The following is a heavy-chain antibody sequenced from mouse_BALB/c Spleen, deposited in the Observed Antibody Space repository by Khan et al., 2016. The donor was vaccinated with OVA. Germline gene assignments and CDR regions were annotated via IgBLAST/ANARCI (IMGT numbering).Heavy chain of an antibody. CDR2: INPSNGGT. CDR1: GYTFTSYY. D-gene: IGHD1-1*01. CDR3: TRGGDGSPVAY. Sequence: VQLQQSGAELVKPGASVTLSCKASGYTFTSYYMYWVKQRPGQGLEWIGEINPSNGGTNVNEKFKSKATLTVDKSSSTAYMEVSSLTSEDSAVYYCTRGGDGSPVAYWGQGTLVTGSA. J-gene: IGHJ3*01. V-gene: IGHV1S81*02.